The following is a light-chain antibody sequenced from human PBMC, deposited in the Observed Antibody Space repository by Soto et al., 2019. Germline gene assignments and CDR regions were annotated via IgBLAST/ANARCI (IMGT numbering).Light chain of an antibody. J-gene: IGKJ1*01. V-gene: IGKV3-20*01. CDR3: QQYRSSPQT. CDR2: GAS. Sequence: PGERVTLSCRASQSVNTNLAWYQQKPGQAPRLLIYGASSRATGIPDRFSGSGSVTDFTLTISRLEPEDFAVYYCQQYRSSPQTFGQGTRWIS. CDR1: QSVNTN.